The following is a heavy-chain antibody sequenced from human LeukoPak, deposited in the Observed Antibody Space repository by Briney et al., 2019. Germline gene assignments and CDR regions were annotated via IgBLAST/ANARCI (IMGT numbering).Heavy chain of an antibody. D-gene: IGHD3-22*01. J-gene: IGHJ4*02. CDR3: ARISYDSSGYYDY. V-gene: IGHV3-74*01. CDR2: IDSDGNIT. CDR1: GFTFTTYW. Sequence: GGSLRLSCAASGFTFTTYWMHWVRQAPGKGLVWVSRIDSDGNITSYADSVKGRFTISRDNAKNTLYLQMNSLRAEDTAVHYCARISYDSSGYYDYWGQGTLDTVSS.